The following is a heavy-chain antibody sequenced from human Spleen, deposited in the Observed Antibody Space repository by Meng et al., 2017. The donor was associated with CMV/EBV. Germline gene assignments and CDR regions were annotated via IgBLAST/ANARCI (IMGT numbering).Heavy chain of an antibody. Sequence: GESLKISCAASGFTFSSYAMHWVRQAPGKGLDWVAVTSYDGSNKYYADSLKGRFTISRDNSKDTLYLQMNSLRAEDTAVYYCAREKVLLDSWGQGTLVTVSS. V-gene: IGHV3-30*04. CDR1: GFTFSSYA. J-gene: IGHJ4*02. D-gene: IGHD2/OR15-2a*01. CDR3: AREKVLLDS. CDR2: TSYDGSNK.